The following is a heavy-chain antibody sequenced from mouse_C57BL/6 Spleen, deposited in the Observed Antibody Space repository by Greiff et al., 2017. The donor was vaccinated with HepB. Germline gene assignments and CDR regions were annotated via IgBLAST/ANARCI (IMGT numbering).Heavy chain of an antibody. CDR1: GFNIKDYY. V-gene: IGHV14-2*01. CDR2: IDPEDGET. J-gene: IGHJ4*01. Sequence: EVQLQQSGAELVKPGASVKLSCTASGFNIKDYYMHWVKQRTEQGLEWIGRIDPEDGETKYATKFQGTATITADTSSNTAYLQLSSLTSEDTAVYYCARGGAMDYWGQGTSVTVSS. CDR3: ARGGAMDY.